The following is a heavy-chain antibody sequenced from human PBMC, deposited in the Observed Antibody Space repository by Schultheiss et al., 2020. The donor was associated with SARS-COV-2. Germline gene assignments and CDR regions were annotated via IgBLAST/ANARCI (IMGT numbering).Heavy chain of an antibody. Sequence: LSLTCAASGFTFSSYAMSWVRQAPGKGLEWVSYISSSSSTIYYADSVKGRFTISRDNAKNSLYLQMNSLRAEDTAVYYCARDPSITIFGVVIYYFDYWGQGTLVTVSS. V-gene: IGHV3-48*01. D-gene: IGHD3-3*01. CDR3: ARDPSITIFGVVIYYFDY. CDR1: GFTFSSYA. J-gene: IGHJ4*02. CDR2: ISSSSSTI.